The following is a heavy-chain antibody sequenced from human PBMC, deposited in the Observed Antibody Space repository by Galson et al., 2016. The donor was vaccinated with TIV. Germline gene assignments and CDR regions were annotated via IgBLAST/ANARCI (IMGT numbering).Heavy chain of an antibody. CDR1: GGSFNRYY. D-gene: IGHD3-22*01. V-gene: IGHV4-34*01. CDR3: ARGHPRYSDSSGYYYSPYFDL. CDR2: INHSGST. J-gene: IGHJ4*02. Sequence: SETLSLTCAVYGGSFNRYYWTWIRQPPGKGLEWIGQINHSGSTKYNPSLESRVTISVDTSKKHFSLKLRSVTAADTAVYYCARGHPRYSDSSGYYYSPYFDLWGQGTLATVSS.